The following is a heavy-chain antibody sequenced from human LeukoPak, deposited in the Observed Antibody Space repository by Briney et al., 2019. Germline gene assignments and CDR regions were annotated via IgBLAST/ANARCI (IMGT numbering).Heavy chain of an antibody. CDR3: AREYCSSTSCRLSPRNWFDP. Sequence: ASVRVSCTASGYTFTGYYMHWVRQAPGQGLEWMGWINPNSGGTNYAQKFQGRVTMTRDTSISTAYMELSRLRSDDTAVYYCAREYCSSTSCRLSPRNWFDPWGQGTLVTVSS. J-gene: IGHJ5*02. V-gene: IGHV1-2*02. CDR1: GYTFTGYY. D-gene: IGHD2-2*01. CDR2: INPNSGGT.